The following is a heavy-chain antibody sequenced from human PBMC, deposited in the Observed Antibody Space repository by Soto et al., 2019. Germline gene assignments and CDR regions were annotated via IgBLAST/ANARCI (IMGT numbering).Heavy chain of an antibody. CDR1: GYTFTSYA. CDR2: INAGNGNT. CDR3: ARDRCTMVRGGSGCIHP. V-gene: IGHV1-3*01. J-gene: IGHJ5*02. D-gene: IGHD3-10*01. Sequence: ASVKVSCKASGYTFTSYAMHWVRQAPGQRLEWMGWINAGNGNTKYSQKFQGRVTITRDTSASTAYMELSSLRSEDTAVYYCARDRCTMVRGGSGCIHPSGQATLLTVSS.